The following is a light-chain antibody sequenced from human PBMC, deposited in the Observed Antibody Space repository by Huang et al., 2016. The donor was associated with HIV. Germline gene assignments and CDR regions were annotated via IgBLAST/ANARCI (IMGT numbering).Light chain of an antibody. Sequence: LTQSPSSLSASVGDTVIISCRASQDIGTSLAWYQQRTGRAPKLLISAASTLRTGVPSRFSGDSAGTYFTLFITNLQPEDFATYYCQQLHTYPITFGQGTRLDIK. CDR1: QDIGTS. CDR3: QQLHTYPIT. J-gene: IGKJ5*01. V-gene: IGKV1-9*01. CDR2: AAS.